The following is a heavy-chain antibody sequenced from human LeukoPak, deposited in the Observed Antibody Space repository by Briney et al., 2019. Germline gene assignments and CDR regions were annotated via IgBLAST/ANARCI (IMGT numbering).Heavy chain of an antibody. D-gene: IGHD3-22*01. CDR1: GGSISSYY. CDR2: IYYSGST. J-gene: IGHJ4*02. Sequence: SETLSLTCTVSGGSISSYYWSWIRQPPGKGLEWIGYIYYSGSTNYNPSLKSRVTMSVDTSKNQFSLKLSSVTAADTAVYYCARGDYYDSSGHTWGQGTLVTVSS. V-gene: IGHV4-59*01. CDR3: ARGDYYDSSGHT.